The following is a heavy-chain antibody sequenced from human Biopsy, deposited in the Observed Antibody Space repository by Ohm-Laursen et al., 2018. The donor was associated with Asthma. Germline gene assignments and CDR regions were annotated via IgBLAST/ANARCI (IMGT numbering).Heavy chain of an antibody. Sequence: SDTLSLTCSLSSGSGSYMRSGNYYWGWIRQPPGKGLERIGSIYYSGTTYYNPSLEGRVTVSADTSKNQFSLKLTSVTAADTAVYYCVRGSSSWHHGPFHYYYGLDAWGQGTTATVSS. J-gene: IGHJ6*02. CDR1: SGSGSYMRSGNYY. CDR3: VRGSSSWHHGPFHYYYGLDA. CDR2: IYYSGTT. D-gene: IGHD6-13*01. V-gene: IGHV4-39*01.